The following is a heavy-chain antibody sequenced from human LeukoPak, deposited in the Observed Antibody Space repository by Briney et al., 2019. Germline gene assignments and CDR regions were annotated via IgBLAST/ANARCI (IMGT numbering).Heavy chain of an antibody. CDR2: ISGDGVST. Sequence: PGGSLRLSCVASGLPIADFAMHWVRQAPGKGLEWVSLISGDGVSTFYTDSVRGRFSISRDNTKNSLYLEMNSLRTEDTAMYYCAKESGKFDYWGQGTLVALSS. CDR1: GLPIADFA. J-gene: IGHJ4*02. CDR3: AKESGKFDY. V-gene: IGHV3-43*02.